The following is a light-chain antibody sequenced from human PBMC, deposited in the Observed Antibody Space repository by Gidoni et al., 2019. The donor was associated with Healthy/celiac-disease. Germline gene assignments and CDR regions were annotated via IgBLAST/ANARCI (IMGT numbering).Light chain of an antibody. J-gene: IGLJ3*02. CDR2: SNN. V-gene: IGLV1-44*01. CDR1: SSNIGSNT. Sequence: QSVLTQPPSASGTPGQRVTISCSGSSSNIGSNTVNWYQPLPGTAPKRLIYSNNQRPAGVPDRFSGSKSGTSASLAISGLQSEDEADYYCAAWDDSLNGWEFGGGTKLTVL. CDR3: AAWDDSLNGWE.